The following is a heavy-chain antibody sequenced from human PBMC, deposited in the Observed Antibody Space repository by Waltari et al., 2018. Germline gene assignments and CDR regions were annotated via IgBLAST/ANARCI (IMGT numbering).Heavy chain of an antibody. CDR1: SYTFTSYG. D-gene: IGHD6-6*01. CDR2: ISAYNGNT. Sequence: QVQLVQSGAEVKKPGASVKVSCEASSYTFTSYGISWVRQAPGQGLEWMGWISAYNGNTNYAQKLQGRVTMTTDTSTSTAYMELRSLRSDDTAVYYCARDGEIAARRVVYYYYYYMDVWGKGTTVTISS. V-gene: IGHV1-18*01. J-gene: IGHJ6*03. CDR3: ARDGEIAARRVVYYYYYYMDV.